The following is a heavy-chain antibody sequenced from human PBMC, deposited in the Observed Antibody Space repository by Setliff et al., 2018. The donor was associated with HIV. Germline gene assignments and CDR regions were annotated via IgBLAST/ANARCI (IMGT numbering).Heavy chain of an antibody. CDR3: ARGFHYYDSSGYGDAFDI. V-gene: IGHV1-69*13. CDR1: GGTFSSYA. J-gene: IGHJ3*02. Sequence: GASVKVSCKASGGTFSSYAISWVRQAPGQGLEWMGGIIPIFGTANYAQKFQGRVTITADESTSTAYMELSSLRSEDTAVYYCARGFHYYDSSGYGDAFDIWGQGTMVTVSS. D-gene: IGHD3-22*01. CDR2: IIPIFGTA.